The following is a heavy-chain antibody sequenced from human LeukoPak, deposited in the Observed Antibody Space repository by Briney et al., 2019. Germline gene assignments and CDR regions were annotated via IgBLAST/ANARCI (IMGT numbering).Heavy chain of an antibody. J-gene: IGHJ4*02. CDR1: GYTFTSYW. Sequence: GESLKISCKGSGYTFTSYWIGWVRQMPGKGLELMGIIYPRDSDTRYSPSFQGQVTISVDKSISTAYLQWSSLKASDTAVYYCARRFSGYDYYFDYWGQGTLVTVSS. V-gene: IGHV5-51*01. D-gene: IGHD5-12*01. CDR2: IYPRDSDT. CDR3: ARRFSGYDYYFDY.